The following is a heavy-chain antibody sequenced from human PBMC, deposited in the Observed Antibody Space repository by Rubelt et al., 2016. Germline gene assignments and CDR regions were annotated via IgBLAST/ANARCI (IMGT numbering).Heavy chain of an antibody. V-gene: IGHV3-15*01. CDR3: TTDDYYDSSGYSSFGED. Sequence: VTGRFTISRDDSKKTLYLQMNSLKSEDTAVYYCTTDDYYDSSGYSSFGEDWGQGTLVTVSS. J-gene: IGHJ4*02. D-gene: IGHD3-22*01.